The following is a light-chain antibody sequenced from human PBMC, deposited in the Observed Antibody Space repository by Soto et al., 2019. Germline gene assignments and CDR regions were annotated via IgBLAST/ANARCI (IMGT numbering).Light chain of an antibody. J-gene: IGKJ2*02. CDR2: AAS. CDR3: QQSSSIPRT. Sequence: DIQMPQSPSSLSASVGDRVTITCRASQNINTYLNWYQQKPGKAPKVLIYAASSLQSGVPSRFSGSGAGTDFTLTISSLQPEDFAPYYCQQSSSIPRTFGQGTKLEIK. V-gene: IGKV1-39*01. CDR1: QNINTY.